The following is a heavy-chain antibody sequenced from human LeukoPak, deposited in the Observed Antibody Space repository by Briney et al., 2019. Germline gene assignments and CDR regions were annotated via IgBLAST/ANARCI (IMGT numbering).Heavy chain of an antibody. CDR1: GGSISNYY. Sequence: SETLSLTCTVSGGSISNYYWSWVRQPPGKGLEWIGYIYYSGSTTYNPSLKNRVTISVDTSKNQFSLKLSSVTAADTAVYYCARRTYFDLWGRGTLVTVSS. CDR3: ARRTYFDL. CDR2: IYYSGST. J-gene: IGHJ2*01. V-gene: IGHV4-59*08.